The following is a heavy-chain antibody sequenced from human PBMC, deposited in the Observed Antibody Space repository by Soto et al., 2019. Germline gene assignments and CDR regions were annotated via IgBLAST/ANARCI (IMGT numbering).Heavy chain of an antibody. D-gene: IGHD3-22*01. V-gene: IGHV4-4*02. CDR2: IYHSGST. Sequence: PAESLSLTGAVSVGSISSSNWWSCVRRPPGKGLEWIGEIYHSGSTNYNPSLKSRVTISVDKSKNQFSLKLSSVTAADTAVYYCARTGYYDSRASAFDIWGQGTMVTVSS. CDR1: VGSISSSNW. CDR3: ARTGYYDSRASAFDI. J-gene: IGHJ3*02.